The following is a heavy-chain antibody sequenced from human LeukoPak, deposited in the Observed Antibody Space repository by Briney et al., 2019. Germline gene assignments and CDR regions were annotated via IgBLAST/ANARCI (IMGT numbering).Heavy chain of an antibody. D-gene: IGHD2-15*01. CDR3: AKDLNVVLVGDYYYGMDV. J-gene: IGHJ6*02. Sequence: GGSLRLSCAASGFTFSSYGMHWVGQAPGKGLEWVAVISYDGSNKYYADSVKGRFTISRDNSKNTLYLQMNSLRAEDTAVYYCAKDLNVVLVGDYYYGMDVWGQGTTVTVSS. V-gene: IGHV3-30*18. CDR1: GFTFSSYG. CDR2: ISYDGSNK.